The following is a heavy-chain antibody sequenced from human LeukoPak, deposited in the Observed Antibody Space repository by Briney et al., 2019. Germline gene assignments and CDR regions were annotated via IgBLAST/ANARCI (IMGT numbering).Heavy chain of an antibody. Sequence: SETLSLTCTVSGGSISSGGYYWSWIRQPPGKGLEWIGYIYHSGSTYYNPSLKSRVTISVDRSKNQFSLKLSSVTAADTAVYYCARGEVGPDNWFDPWGQGTLVTVSS. CDR1: GGSISSGGYY. CDR2: IYHSGST. V-gene: IGHV4-30-2*01. CDR3: ARGEVGPDNWFDP. J-gene: IGHJ5*02. D-gene: IGHD1-26*01.